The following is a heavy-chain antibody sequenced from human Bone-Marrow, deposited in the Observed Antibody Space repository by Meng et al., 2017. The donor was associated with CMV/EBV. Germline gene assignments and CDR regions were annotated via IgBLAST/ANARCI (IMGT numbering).Heavy chain of an antibody. CDR3: ARSRPAALPNYYYYGMDV. D-gene: IGHD2-2*01. J-gene: IGHJ6*02. Sequence: SVKVSCKASGYTFTNYGITWVRQAPGQGLKWMGWINPNSGGTNYAQKFQGRVTMTRDTSISTAYMELSRLRSDDTAVYYCARSRPAALPNYYYYGMDVWGQGTTVTVSS. CDR1: GYTFTNYG. V-gene: IGHV1-2*02. CDR2: INPNSGGT.